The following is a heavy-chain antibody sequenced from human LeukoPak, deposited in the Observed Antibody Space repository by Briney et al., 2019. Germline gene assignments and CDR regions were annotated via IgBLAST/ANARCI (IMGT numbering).Heavy chain of an antibody. CDR1: GFSIRGYW. J-gene: IGHJ4*02. D-gene: IGHD5-12*01. V-gene: IGHV3-74*01. CDR3: VRDGDAYDFDL. Sequence: GGSLRLSCAVSGFSIRGYWMHWVRQAPGKGLMWVSRIKSDGSWTNYADSVRGRFTISRDNAKNTLFLQMVGLRAEDTATYYCVRDGDAYDFDLWGQGILVTVSS. CDR2: IKSDGSWT.